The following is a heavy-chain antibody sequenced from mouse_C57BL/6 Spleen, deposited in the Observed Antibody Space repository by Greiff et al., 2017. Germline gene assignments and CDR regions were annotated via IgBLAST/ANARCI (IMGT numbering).Heavy chain of an antibody. D-gene: IGHD3-3*01. Sequence: VQLQQPGTELVKPGASVKLSCKASGYTFTSYWMHWVKQRPGQGLEWIGNINPSNGGTNYNEKFKSKATLTVDKSSSTSYMQLSSLTSEDSAVYYWARRGGRGYYFDYWGQGTTLTVSS. V-gene: IGHV1-53*01. J-gene: IGHJ2*01. CDR1: GYTFTSYW. CDR3: ARRGGRGYYFDY. CDR2: INPSNGGT.